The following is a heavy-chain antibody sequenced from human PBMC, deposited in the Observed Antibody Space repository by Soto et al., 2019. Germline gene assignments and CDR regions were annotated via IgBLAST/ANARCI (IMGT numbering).Heavy chain of an antibody. D-gene: IGHD6-19*01. CDR1: GFTFSSYA. V-gene: IGHV3-30-3*01. CDR3: ASIRPAVAGPFDY. Sequence: GGSLRLSCAASGFTFSSYAMHWVRQAPGKGLEWVAVISYDGSNKYYADSVKGRFTISRDNSKNTLYLQMNSLRAEDTAVYYCASIRPAVAGPFDYWGQGTLVTVSS. J-gene: IGHJ4*02. CDR2: ISYDGSNK.